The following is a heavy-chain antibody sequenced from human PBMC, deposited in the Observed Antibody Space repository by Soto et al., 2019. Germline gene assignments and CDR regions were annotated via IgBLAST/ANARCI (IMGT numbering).Heavy chain of an antibody. V-gene: IGHV3-30*03. CDR3: AGGGKYSSPSNNYYYGLDV. CDR1: GFTFTFYG. J-gene: IGHJ6*02. D-gene: IGHD6-13*01. CDR2: ISDDGTNK. Sequence: QVQLVESGGGVVQPGRSLRLSCAASGFTFTFYGMHWVRQAPAKGLEWVAVISDDGTNKYFADSVKGRFTISRDNSKNTLFLQMHSLRAEDTAVYYCAGGGKYSSPSNNYYYGLDVWGQGTTVTVSS.